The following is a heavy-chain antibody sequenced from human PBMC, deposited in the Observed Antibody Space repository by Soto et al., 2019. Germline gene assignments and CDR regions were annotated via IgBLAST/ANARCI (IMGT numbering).Heavy chain of an antibody. V-gene: IGHV3-7*03. Sequence: EVQLVESGGGLVQPGGSLRLSCAASGFTTNSYWMGWYRHSPGRGLEWVATIKDDGSEKHYMDSLKGRFTISRDNAINSLYLQMSSLRDEDTAVYFCVTGDHADYWGQGTLVTVSS. CDR3: VTGDHADY. D-gene: IGHD3-10*01. CDR2: IKDDGSEK. CDR1: GFTTNSYW. J-gene: IGHJ4*02.